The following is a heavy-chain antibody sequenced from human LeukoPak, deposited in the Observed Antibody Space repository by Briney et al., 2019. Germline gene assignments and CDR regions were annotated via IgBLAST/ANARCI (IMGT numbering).Heavy chain of an antibody. Sequence: ASVTVSCKASGGTFSSYAISWVRQAPGQGLEWMGGINPIFGTANYAQKFQGRVTITADESTSTAYMELSSLRSEDTAVYYCARVPWLVREPGVYYFDYWGQGTLVTVSS. CDR1: GGTFSSYA. D-gene: IGHD6-19*01. CDR2: INPIFGTA. J-gene: IGHJ4*02. CDR3: ARVPWLVREPGVYYFDY. V-gene: IGHV1-69*13.